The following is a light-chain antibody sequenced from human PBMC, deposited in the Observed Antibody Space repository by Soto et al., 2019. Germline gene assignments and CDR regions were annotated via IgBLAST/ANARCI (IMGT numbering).Light chain of an antibody. CDR3: QQYSSIPLT. J-gene: IGKJ4*01. V-gene: IGKV4-1*01. CDR1: QSVLNSLNSKSY. Sequence: DIVMTQSPDSLAVSLGERATINCKSSQSVLNSLNSKSYLAWYQQKPGQPPKMLIYWASTRELGVPDRFSGSGSGTDFTLTVRVLEASDVALYCRQQYSSIPLTFGGGTKVEIK. CDR2: WAS.